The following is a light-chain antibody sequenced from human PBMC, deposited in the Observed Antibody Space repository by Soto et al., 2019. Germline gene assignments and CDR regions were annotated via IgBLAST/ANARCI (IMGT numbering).Light chain of an antibody. V-gene: IGKV3-11*01. CDR3: QLRSNWPPWT. J-gene: IGKJ1*01. CDR1: QSVSGY. CDR2: AAS. Sequence: ESVLTQSPATLSLSPGERATLSCRASQSVSGYLAWYQQKPGQAPRLLLSAASNRATGIPARFSGSGSGTDFPLTISSLEPEDFAVYYCQLRSNWPPWTFGQGTRVEIK.